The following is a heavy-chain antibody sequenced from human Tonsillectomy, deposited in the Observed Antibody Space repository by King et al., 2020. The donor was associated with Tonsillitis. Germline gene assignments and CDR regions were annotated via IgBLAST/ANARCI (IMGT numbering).Heavy chain of an antibody. Sequence: VQLVESGAEVKKPGASVKVSCKASGYTFTSYDINWVRQATGQGLEWMGWMNPNSGNTGYAQKFQGRVTMTRNTSISTAYMELSSLRSEDTAVYYCAREWSGYGYYYYGMDVWGQGTTVTVSS. V-gene: IGHV1-8*01. CDR2: MNPNSGNT. CDR3: AREWSGYGYYYYGMDV. CDR1: GYTFTSYD. J-gene: IGHJ6*02. D-gene: IGHD3-3*01.